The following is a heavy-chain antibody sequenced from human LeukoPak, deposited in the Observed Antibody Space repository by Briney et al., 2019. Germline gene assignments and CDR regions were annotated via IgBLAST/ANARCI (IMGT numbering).Heavy chain of an antibody. D-gene: IGHD2-2*01. CDR1: GGSFSGYY. J-gene: IGHJ3*02. CDR2: INHSGST. CDR3: ARGSVNYCSSTSCSGAFDI. Sequence: SETLSLTCAVSGGSFSGYYWSWIRQPPGKGLEWIGEINHSGSTNYNPSLKSRVTISVDTSKNQFSLKLSSVTAADTAEYYCARGSVNYCSSTSCSGAFDIWGQGTMVTVSS. V-gene: IGHV4-34*01.